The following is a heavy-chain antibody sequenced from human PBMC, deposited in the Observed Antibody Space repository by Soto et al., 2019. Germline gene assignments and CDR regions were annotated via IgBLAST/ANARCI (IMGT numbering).Heavy chain of an antibody. CDR2: INHSGST. CDR3: ARGRGAWYPYYYYGMDV. Sequence: ETLSLTCAVYGGSFSGYYWSWIRQPPGKGLEWIGEINHSGSTNYNPSLKSRVTISVDTSKNQFSLKLSSVTAADTAVYYCARGRGAWYPYYYYGMDVWGQGTTVTVSS. V-gene: IGHV4-34*01. J-gene: IGHJ6*02. CDR1: GGSFSGYY. D-gene: IGHD6-13*01.